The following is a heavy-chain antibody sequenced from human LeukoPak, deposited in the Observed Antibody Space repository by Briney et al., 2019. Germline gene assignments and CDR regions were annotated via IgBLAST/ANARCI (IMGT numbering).Heavy chain of an antibody. V-gene: IGHV3-66*01. CDR2: IYSGGST. D-gene: IGHD3-10*01. CDR1: GFTVSSNY. Sequence: GGSLRLSCAASGFTVSSNYMSWVRQAPGKGVEWGSVIYSGGSTYYADSVKGRFTISRDNSKNTLYLQMNSLRAEDTAVYYCARIYGSGSYYEAPFDYWGQGTLVTVSS. J-gene: IGHJ4*02. CDR3: ARIYGSGSYYEAPFDY.